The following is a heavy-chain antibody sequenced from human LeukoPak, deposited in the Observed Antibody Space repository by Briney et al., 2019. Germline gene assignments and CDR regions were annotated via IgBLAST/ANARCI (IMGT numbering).Heavy chain of an antibody. CDR3: ASLPYYDFWSGYGYYFYY. Sequence: GGSLRLSCAASGFTISSFWMSWVRQARGKGPEWLATIRYDAGTRYYADSMRGRFTISRDNAKNSLYLQMNSLRAEDTAVYYCASLPYYDFWSGYGYYFYYWGQGTLVTVSS. J-gene: IGHJ4*02. D-gene: IGHD3-3*01. V-gene: IGHV3-7*01. CDR2: IRYDAGTR. CDR1: GFTISSFW.